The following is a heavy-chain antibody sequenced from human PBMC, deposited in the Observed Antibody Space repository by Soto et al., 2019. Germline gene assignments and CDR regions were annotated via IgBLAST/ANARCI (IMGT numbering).Heavy chain of an antibody. V-gene: IGHV4-59*01. J-gene: IGHJ4*02. Sequence: ETLSLTCTVSGGSISSYYWSWIRQPPGKGLEWIGYIYYSGSTNYNPSLKSRVTISVDTSKNQFSLKLSSVTAADTAVYYCARGERTNWNYVYWGQGTLVTVSS. CDR2: IYYSGST. CDR3: ARGERTNWNYVY. D-gene: IGHD1-7*01. CDR1: GGSISSYY.